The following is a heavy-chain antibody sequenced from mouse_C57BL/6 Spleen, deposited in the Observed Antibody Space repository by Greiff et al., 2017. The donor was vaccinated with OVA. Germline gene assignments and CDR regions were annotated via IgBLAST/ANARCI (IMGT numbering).Heavy chain of an antibody. CDR1: GYTFTDYN. CDR2: INPNNGGT. CDR3: AREDYGSSPAWFAY. D-gene: IGHD1-1*01. J-gene: IGHJ3*01. V-gene: IGHV1-18*01. Sequence: EVQLQQSGPELVKPGASVKIPCKASGYTFTDYNMDWVKQSHGKSLEWIGDINPNNGGTIYNQKFKGKATLTVDKSSSTAYMELRSLTSEDTAVYYCAREDYGSSPAWFAYWGQGTLVTVSA.